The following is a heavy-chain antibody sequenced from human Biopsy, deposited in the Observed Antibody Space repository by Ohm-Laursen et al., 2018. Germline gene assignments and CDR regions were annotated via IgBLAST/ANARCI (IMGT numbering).Heavy chain of an antibody. Sequence: SDTLSLTCTVSGSSFTGHYWSWIRQPPGKGLEWIGHISCTGYTSYNASLKSRVTISVDTSGNHFSLRLSSLTAADTAVYYCARGSNDSGGLYFPRWGQGTLLTVSS. D-gene: IGHD4-23*01. V-gene: IGHV4-59*11. CDR3: ARGSNDSGGLYFPR. J-gene: IGHJ4*02. CDR1: GSSFTGHY. CDR2: ISCTGYT.